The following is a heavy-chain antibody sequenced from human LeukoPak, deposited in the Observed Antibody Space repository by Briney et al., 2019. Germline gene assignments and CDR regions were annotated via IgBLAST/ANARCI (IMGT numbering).Heavy chain of an antibody. D-gene: IGHD3-10*01. Sequence: GASVKVSCKASGYTFTGYYMHWVRQAPGQGLEWMGRINPNGGATNYAQKFQGRVTMTRDTSISTAYMELSSLGSDDTAVYYCARRAVLAFGPWFDPWGQGTLVTVSS. CDR2: INPNGGAT. CDR3: ARRAVLAFGPWFDP. CDR1: GYTFTGYY. V-gene: IGHV1-2*06. J-gene: IGHJ5*02.